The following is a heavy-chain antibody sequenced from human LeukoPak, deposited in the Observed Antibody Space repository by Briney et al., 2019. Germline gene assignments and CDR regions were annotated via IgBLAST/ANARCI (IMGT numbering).Heavy chain of an antibody. CDR3: ASHNYDSRGVDY. J-gene: IGHJ4*02. V-gene: IGHV3-21*01. D-gene: IGHD3-22*01. CDR1: GFTFSSYS. Sequence: PGGSLRLSCAASGFTFSSYSMNWVRQAPGKGLEWVSSISSSSSYIYYADSVKGRFTISRDNAKNSLYLQMNSLRAEDTAVYYCASHNYDSRGVDYWGQGTLVTVSS. CDR2: ISSSSSYI.